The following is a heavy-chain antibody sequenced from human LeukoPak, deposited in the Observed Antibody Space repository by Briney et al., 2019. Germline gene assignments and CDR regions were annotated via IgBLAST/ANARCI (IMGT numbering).Heavy chain of an antibody. CDR2: IYSDGTT. V-gene: IGHV3-66*01. Sequence: GGSLRLSCAVSGFTVSSNYMSWVRQAPGKGLEWVSVIYSDGTTFYADSVKGRFTISRDNSKNTLYLQMNSLRDEDTAVYYCARDYSSAEPFDYWGQGTLVTVSS. CDR1: GFTVSSNY. CDR3: ARDYSSAEPFDY. D-gene: IGHD4-11*01. J-gene: IGHJ4*02.